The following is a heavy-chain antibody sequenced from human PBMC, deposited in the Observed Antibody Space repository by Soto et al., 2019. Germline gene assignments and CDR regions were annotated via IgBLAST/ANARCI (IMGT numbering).Heavy chain of an antibody. J-gene: IGHJ4*02. V-gene: IGHV1-18*01. CDR3: AREYTSASWDY. CDR1: GYTFTSYG. Sequence: QVQLVQSGAEVTKPGASVKVSCKASGYTFTSYGISWVRQAPGQGLEWMGWISTYNGNTNYTQKLQGRVTMTTDTTTSTDYMELRSLRTDDTAVYYCAREYTSASWDYWGQGTLVTVSS. D-gene: IGHD6-6*01. CDR2: ISTYNGNT.